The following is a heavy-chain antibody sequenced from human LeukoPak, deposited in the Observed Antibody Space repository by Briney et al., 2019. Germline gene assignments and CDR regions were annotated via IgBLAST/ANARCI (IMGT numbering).Heavy chain of an antibody. CDR2: INWNGGST. V-gene: IGHV3-20*04. Sequence: GGSLRLSCAASGFTFDDYGMSWVRQAPGKGLEWVSGINWNGGSTGYADSVKGRFTISRDNAQNSLYLQMKSLRAEDTALYYCARASSRGGDYDYWGQGTLVTVSS. J-gene: IGHJ4*02. D-gene: IGHD4-17*01. CDR3: ARASSRGGDYDY. CDR1: GFTFDDYG.